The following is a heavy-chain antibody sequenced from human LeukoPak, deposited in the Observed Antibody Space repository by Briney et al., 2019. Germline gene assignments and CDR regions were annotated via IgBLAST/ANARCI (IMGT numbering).Heavy chain of an antibody. CDR3: ARAESDIWDAFDI. D-gene: IGHD3-16*01. CDR2: MNPNSGNT. Sequence: GASVKVSCKASGYTFTSYDINWVRQATGQGLEWMGWMNPNSGNTGYAQKFQGRVTMTRNTSISTAYMELSSLRSEDTAVYYCARAESDIWDAFDIWGQGTMVTVSS. J-gene: IGHJ3*02. CDR1: GYTFTSYD. V-gene: IGHV1-8*01.